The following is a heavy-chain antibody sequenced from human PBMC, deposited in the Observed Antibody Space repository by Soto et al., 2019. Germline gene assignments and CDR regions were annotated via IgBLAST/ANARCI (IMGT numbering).Heavy chain of an antibody. CDR2: IYYSGST. D-gene: IGHD3-22*01. J-gene: IGHJ2*01. V-gene: IGHV4-61*01. Sequence: SETLSLTCTVSGVSVSSDSYHWAWVRQPPGGGLEFIASIYYSGSTTYNGSLKGRVTISADSSKNQFALRLNSVTAADTAVYYCARVHDSSGYYKYWYFDLWGRGTLVTVSS. CDR1: GVSVSSDSYH. CDR3: ARVHDSSGYYKYWYFDL.